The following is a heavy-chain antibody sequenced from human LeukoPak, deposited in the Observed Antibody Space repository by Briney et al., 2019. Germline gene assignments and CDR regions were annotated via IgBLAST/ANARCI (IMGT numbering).Heavy chain of an antibody. J-gene: IGHJ4*02. Sequence: SEALSLTCAVYGGSFSGYYWSWIRQPPGKGLEWIGEINHSGSTNYNPSLKSRVTISVDTSKNQFSLKLSSVTAADTAVYYRARVGYDYVWGSYRFDYWGQGTLVTVSS. V-gene: IGHV4-34*01. CDR3: ARVGYDYVWGSYRFDY. CDR2: INHSGST. D-gene: IGHD3-16*02. CDR1: GGSFSGYY.